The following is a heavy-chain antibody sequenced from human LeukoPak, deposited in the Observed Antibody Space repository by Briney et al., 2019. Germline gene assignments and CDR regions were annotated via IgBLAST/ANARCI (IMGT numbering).Heavy chain of an antibody. Sequence: GRSLRLSCAASGFTFSSYGMHWVRQAPGKGLEWVAVISYDGSNKYYADSVKGRFTISRDNSKNTLYVQMNSLRAEDTAVYYCARDPAKFWSGHDYWGQGTLVTVSS. V-gene: IGHV3-30*03. D-gene: IGHD3-3*01. CDR1: GFTFSSYG. CDR2: ISYDGSNK. J-gene: IGHJ4*02. CDR3: ARDPAKFWSGHDY.